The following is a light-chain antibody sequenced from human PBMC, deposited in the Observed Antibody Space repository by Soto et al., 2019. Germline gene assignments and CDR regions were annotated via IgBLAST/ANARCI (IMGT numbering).Light chain of an antibody. CDR2: DAS. CDR3: QQRNSWPLT. V-gene: IGKV3-11*01. J-gene: IGKJ4*01. CDR1: QSVNSY. Sequence: EIVLTQSPATLSLSPGERATLSCRASQSVNSYLAWYQQKPGQAPRLLIHDASNRATGIPARFGGSGSGTDFTLTISSLEPEDFAVYYCQQRNSWPLTFGGGTKVEIK.